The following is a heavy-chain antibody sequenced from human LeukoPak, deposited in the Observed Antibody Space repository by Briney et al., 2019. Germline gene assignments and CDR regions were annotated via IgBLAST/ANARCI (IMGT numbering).Heavy chain of an antibody. Sequence: GGSLRLSCAASGXTFSRDLVHWVRQAPGKGLVWVSRMNSDGSTTNYADSVKGRFTISRDNAKNSLYLQMNSLRDEDTAVYYCARDRVGGSRYFDYWGQGTLVTVSS. J-gene: IGHJ4*02. D-gene: IGHD1-26*01. CDR2: MNSDGSTT. CDR1: GXTFSRDL. V-gene: IGHV3-74*01. CDR3: ARDRVGGSRYFDY.